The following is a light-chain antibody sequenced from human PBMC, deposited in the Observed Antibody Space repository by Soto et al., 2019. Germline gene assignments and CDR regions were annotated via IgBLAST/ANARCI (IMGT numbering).Light chain of an antibody. J-gene: IGKJ3*01. CDR3: QHYSSTLRIVT. CDR2: AAS. Sequence: DIQMTQSPSSLSASVGARVTITCRACQGIRKNLNWYQQRPGKAPNLLIYAASSLQNGVPSRFSGSGSWTDFSRTINSLQPEEFATYYCQHYSSTLRIVTLVPGTKVDIK. V-gene: IGKV1-39*01. CDR1: QGIRKN.